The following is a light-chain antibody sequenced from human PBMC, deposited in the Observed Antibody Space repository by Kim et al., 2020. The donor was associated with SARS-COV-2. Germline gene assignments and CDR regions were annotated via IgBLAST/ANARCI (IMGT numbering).Light chain of an antibody. CDR1: QSISSW. CDR2: DAS. CDR3: QQYNSYSIT. J-gene: IGKJ5*01. Sequence: GDRVTITSRASQSISSWLAWYQQKPGKAPKLLIYDASSLESGVPSRFSGSGSGTEFTLTISSLQPDDFATYYCQQYNSYSITFGQGTRLEIK. V-gene: IGKV1-5*01.